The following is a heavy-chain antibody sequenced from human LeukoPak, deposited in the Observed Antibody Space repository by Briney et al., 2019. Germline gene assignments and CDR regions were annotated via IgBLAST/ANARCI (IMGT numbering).Heavy chain of an antibody. J-gene: IGHJ5*02. CDR3: ARGHVGLWWSSNWFDP. D-gene: IGHD2-21*01. Sequence: SETLSLTCAVYGGSFSGYYWSWMRQPPGKGLEWIGEINHSGSTNYNPSLKSRVTISVDTSKNQFSLKLSSVTAADTAVYYFARGHVGLWWSSNWFDPWGQGTLVTVFS. CDR2: INHSGST. CDR1: GGSFSGYY. V-gene: IGHV4-34*01.